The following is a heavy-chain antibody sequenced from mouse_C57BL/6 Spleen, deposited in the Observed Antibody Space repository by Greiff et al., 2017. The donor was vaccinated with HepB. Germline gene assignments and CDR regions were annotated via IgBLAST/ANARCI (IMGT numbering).Heavy chain of an antibody. CDR2: IYPGDGDT. CDR1: GYAFSSSW. CDR3: ARKYFDY. V-gene: IGHV1-82*01. Sequence: QVQLKESGPELVKPGASVKISCKASGYAFSSSWMNWVKQRPGKGLEWIGRIYPGDGDTNYNGKFKGKATLTADKSTSTAYMQLSSLTSEDSAVYFCARKYFDYWGQGTTLTVSS. J-gene: IGHJ2*01.